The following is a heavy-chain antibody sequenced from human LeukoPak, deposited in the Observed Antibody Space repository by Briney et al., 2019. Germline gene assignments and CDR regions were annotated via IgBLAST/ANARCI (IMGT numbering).Heavy chain of an antibody. CDR1: GFTFSNYG. J-gene: IGHJ3*02. Sequence: GGTLRLSCAASGFTFSNYGVSWVRQAPGKGLEWVSGVSGSGRTTYFADSVKGRFTISRDNSKNTVYLQMDSLRAEDTAVYYCAKSQRLWFGGNDAFHIWGQGTMVTVSS. CDR3: AKSQRLWFGGNDAFHI. V-gene: IGHV3-23*01. CDR2: VSGSGRTT. D-gene: IGHD3-10*01.